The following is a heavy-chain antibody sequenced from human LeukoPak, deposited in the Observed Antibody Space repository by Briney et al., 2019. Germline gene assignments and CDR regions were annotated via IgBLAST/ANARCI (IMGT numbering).Heavy chain of an antibody. Sequence: GSLRLSCAASGFTFSSHWMSWVRQAPGKGLEWVANIKKDGSEKYYVDSVKGRFTISRDNSKNTLYLQMNSLRAEDTAVYYCASRIAVAGIDYWGQGTLVTVSS. D-gene: IGHD6-19*01. CDR2: IKKDGSEK. V-gene: IGHV3-7*01. CDR3: ASRIAVAGIDY. J-gene: IGHJ4*02. CDR1: GFTFSSHW.